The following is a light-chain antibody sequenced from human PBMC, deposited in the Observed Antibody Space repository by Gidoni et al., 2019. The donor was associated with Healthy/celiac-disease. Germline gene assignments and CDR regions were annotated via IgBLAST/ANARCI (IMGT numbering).Light chain of an antibody. CDR1: QSVSSY. J-gene: IGKJ4*01. CDR2: DAS. CDR3: QQRSNWPLT. V-gene: IGKV3-11*01. Sequence: ATLSCRASQSVSSYLAWYQQKPGQAPRLLIYDASNRATGIPARFSGSGSVTDFTLTISSLEPEDFAVYYCQQRSNWPLTFGGGTKVEIK.